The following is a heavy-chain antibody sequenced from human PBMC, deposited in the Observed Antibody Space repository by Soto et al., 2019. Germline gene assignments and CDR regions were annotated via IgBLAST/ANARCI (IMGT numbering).Heavy chain of an antibody. CDR2: IIPIFGTA. CDR1: GGTFSSYA. D-gene: IGHD3-10*01. Sequence: SVKVSCKASGGTFSSYAISWVRQAPGQGLEWMGGIIPIFGTANYAQKFQGRVTITADESTSTAYMELSSLRSEDTAVYYCAREKYGSGSYYNAKDYYYYGMDVWGQGTTVTVSS. CDR3: AREKYGSGSYYNAKDYYYYGMDV. J-gene: IGHJ6*02. V-gene: IGHV1-69*13.